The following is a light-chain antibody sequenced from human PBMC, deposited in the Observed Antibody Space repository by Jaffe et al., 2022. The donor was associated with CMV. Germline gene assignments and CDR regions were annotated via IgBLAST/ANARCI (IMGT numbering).Light chain of an antibody. J-gene: IGLJ3*02. CDR3: SSHTSSSTWV. V-gene: IGLV2-14*03. CDR1: RSDIGGYNY. Sequence: QSALTQPASVSGSPGQSITISCTGTRSDIGGYNYVSWYQQHPGKAPKVMIYDVSNRPSGVSNRFSGSKSGNTASLTISGLQAEDEADYYCSSHTSSSTWVFGGGTKVTVL. CDR2: DVS.